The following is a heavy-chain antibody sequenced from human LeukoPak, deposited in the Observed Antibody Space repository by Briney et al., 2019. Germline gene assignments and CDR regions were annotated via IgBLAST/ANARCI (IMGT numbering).Heavy chain of an antibody. V-gene: IGHV4-59*08. D-gene: IGHD1-26*01. CDR3: ARSSKSGSYDY. CDR1: GGSISSYY. CDR2: IYYSGST. Sequence: SETLSLTCTVSGGSISSYYWSWIRQPPGKGLEWIGYIYYSGSTNYNPSLKSRVTISVDTSKNQFSLKLSSVTAADTAVYYCARSSKSGSYDYWGQGTLVTVSS. J-gene: IGHJ4*02.